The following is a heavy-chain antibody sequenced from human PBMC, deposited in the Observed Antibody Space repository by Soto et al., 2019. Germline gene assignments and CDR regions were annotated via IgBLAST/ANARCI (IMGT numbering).Heavy chain of an antibody. Sequence: PSETLSLTCTVSGGSISSYYWSWIRQPPGKGLEWIGYIYYSGSTNYNPSLKSRVTISVDTSKNQFTLKLSSVTAADTAVYYCARAVNTIFGVVIVRDNWFDPWGQGTLVTVSS. J-gene: IGHJ5*02. D-gene: IGHD3-3*01. V-gene: IGHV4-59*01. CDR2: IYYSGST. CDR1: GGSISSYY. CDR3: ARAVNTIFGVVIVRDNWFDP.